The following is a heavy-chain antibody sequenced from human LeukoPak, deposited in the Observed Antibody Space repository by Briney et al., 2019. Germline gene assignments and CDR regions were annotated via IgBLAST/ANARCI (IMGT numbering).Heavy chain of an antibody. D-gene: IGHD1-26*01. CDR1: GYTFTSYG. CDR2: ISAYNGNT. Sequence: ASVKVSCKASGYTFTSYGISWVRQAPGQGLEWMGWISAYNGNTNYAQKLQSRVTMTTDTSTSTAYMELRSLRSDDTAVYYCARDRLSGSYRDNFDYWGQGTLVTVSS. CDR3: ARDRLSGSYRDNFDY. J-gene: IGHJ4*02. V-gene: IGHV1-18*01.